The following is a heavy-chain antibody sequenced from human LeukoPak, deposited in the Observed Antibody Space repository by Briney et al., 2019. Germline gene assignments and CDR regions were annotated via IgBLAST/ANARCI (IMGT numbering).Heavy chain of an antibody. CDR1: GFTFEDYG. CDR2: IHWNGDTT. V-gene: IGHV3-20*01. CDR3: ADGIRDYYYYYMDV. J-gene: IGHJ6*03. Sequence: GRSLRLSCAASGFTFEDYGMKWVRQAPGKGLAWISGIHWNGDTTNYAASVEGRFTISRDNAKNSLYLQMNSLRAEDTFFFHAADGIRDYYYYYMDVWGKGTTVTVSS. D-gene: IGHD6-13*01.